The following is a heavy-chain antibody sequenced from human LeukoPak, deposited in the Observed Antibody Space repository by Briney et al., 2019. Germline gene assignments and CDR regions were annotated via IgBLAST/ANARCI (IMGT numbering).Heavy chain of an antibody. D-gene: IGHD1-26*01. Sequence: GGSLGLSCAASGFTFGDHIMNWVRQLPGRRLEWVAYVSGSGSTVYYADSVKGRFTVSRDNGKSSLYLQMNSLRVEDTALYYCARGLTSGSYSNDAFDIWGQGTMVTVSS. J-gene: IGHJ3*02. V-gene: IGHV3-48*01. CDR2: VSGSGSTV. CDR3: ARGLTSGSYSNDAFDI. CDR1: GFTFGDHI.